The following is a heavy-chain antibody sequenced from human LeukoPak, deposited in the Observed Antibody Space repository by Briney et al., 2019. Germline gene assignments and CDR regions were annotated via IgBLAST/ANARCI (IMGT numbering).Heavy chain of an antibody. CDR1: GFTFSSYA. Sequence: PGGSLRLSCAASGFTFSSYAMHWVRQAPGKGLEWVAVISYDGSNKYYADSVKGRFTISRDNSKNTLYLQMNSLRAEDAAVYYCARDLDVDTAMGTFDYCGQGTLVTVSS. CDR3: ARDLDVDTAMGTFDY. J-gene: IGHJ4*02. D-gene: IGHD5-18*01. V-gene: IGHV3-30*04. CDR2: ISYDGSNK.